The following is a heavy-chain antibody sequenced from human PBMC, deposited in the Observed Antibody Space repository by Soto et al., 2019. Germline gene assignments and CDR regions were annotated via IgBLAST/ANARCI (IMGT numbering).Heavy chain of an antibody. V-gene: IGHV3-64*01. CDR3: ARREQSDYYYMDV. Sequence: ESGGGLVQPGGSLRLSCAASGFTFSHYAMDWVRQAPGKVLEYVSGISSNGVGTYYANSVKDRFTISRDNSKNTLYLQMGSLRAEDMAVYYCARREQSDYYYMDVWGKGTSVTVSS. CDR1: GFTFSHYA. D-gene: IGHD6-19*01. J-gene: IGHJ6*03. CDR2: ISSNGVGT.